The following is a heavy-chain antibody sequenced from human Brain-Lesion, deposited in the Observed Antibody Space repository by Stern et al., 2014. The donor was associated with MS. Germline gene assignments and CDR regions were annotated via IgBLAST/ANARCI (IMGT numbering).Heavy chain of an antibody. V-gene: IGHV1-2*04. D-gene: IGHD2-2*01. Sequence: VQLVESGAEVKKPGASVRVSCEASGNSFTHFYIHWVRQAPGQGLEWMAWINPNSGGTKFAQKFQGWVTITRDTSMTTAYMEVTSLTSDDTAVYYCARGGRYYADYWGQGTLVTVSS. J-gene: IGHJ4*02. CDR3: ARGGRYYADY. CDR2: INPNSGGT. CDR1: GNSFTHFY.